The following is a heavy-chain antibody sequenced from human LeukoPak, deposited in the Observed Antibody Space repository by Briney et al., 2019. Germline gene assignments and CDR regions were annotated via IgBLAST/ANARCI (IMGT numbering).Heavy chain of an antibody. CDR1: GFTFNFVR. D-gene: IGHD3-22*01. V-gene: IGHV3-15*01. CDR3: ATDFSDST. Sequence: GRSLRLSCAPSGFTFNFVRMSCVRQAPREGREWVALIRTKIDGETADYAAAVKGRFPVPRDDSKTTLYLQMNSLQAEATAVYYCATDFSDSTWGQGTLVTVSS. J-gene: IGHJ5*02. CDR2: IRTKIDGETA.